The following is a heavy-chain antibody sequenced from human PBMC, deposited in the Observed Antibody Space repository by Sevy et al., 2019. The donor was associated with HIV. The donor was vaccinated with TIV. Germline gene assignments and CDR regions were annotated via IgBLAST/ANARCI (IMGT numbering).Heavy chain of an antibody. Sequence: GGSLRLSCVASGSTFSSYVMSWVRQAPGKGLEWVSTISGSGGYTYHADSVKGRFTISRDNSKNTVDLLIISLRAEDTAVYYCAKETASGYLPWGQGTMVTVSS. CDR3: AKETASGYLP. J-gene: IGHJ5*02. V-gene: IGHV3-23*01. CDR2: ISGSGGYT. D-gene: IGHD3-3*01. CDR1: GSTFSSYV.